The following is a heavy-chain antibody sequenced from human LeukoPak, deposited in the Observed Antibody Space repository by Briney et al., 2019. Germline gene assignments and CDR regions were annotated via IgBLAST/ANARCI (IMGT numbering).Heavy chain of an antibody. CDR2: SNTNTGNT. Sequence: ASVKVSCKASGYTFTSFGISWVRQAPGQGLEWVGWSNTNTGNTNYAQKFQGRVTMTTDTSTSTGYMEVRSLRPDDTAVYYCARDGSSSWYQNWGQGTLVTVSS. CDR1: GYTFTSFG. J-gene: IGHJ4*02. CDR3: ARDGSSSWYQN. V-gene: IGHV1-18*01. D-gene: IGHD6-13*01.